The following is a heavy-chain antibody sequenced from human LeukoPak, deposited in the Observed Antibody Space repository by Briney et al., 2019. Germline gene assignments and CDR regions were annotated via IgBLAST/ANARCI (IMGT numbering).Heavy chain of an antibody. CDR2: IYYSGST. Sequence: PSETLSLTCTVSGDSVSSGSYYWSWMRQPPGKGLEWIGYIYYSGSTNYNPSLKSRVTMSVDTSKNQFSLKLSSVTAADTAVYYCARDPTRYCSGGSCYFYWGQGTLVTVSS. D-gene: IGHD2-15*01. CDR1: GDSVSSGSYY. J-gene: IGHJ4*02. V-gene: IGHV4-61*01. CDR3: ARDPTRYCSGGSCYFY.